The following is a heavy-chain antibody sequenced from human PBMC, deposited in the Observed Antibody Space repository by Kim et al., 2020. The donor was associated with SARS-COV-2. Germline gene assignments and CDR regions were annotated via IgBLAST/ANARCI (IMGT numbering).Heavy chain of an antibody. CDR2: IYYSGST. CDR1: GGSISSYY. V-gene: IGHV4-59*13. D-gene: IGHD6-6*01. CDR3: ARGSSIAAAGGWFDP. Sequence: SETLSLTCTVSGGSISSYYWSWIRQPPGKGLEWIGYIYYSGSTNYNPSLKSRVTMSVDTSKNQFSLKLSSVTAADTAVYYCARGSSIAAAGGWFDPWGQGTLVTVSS. J-gene: IGHJ5*02.